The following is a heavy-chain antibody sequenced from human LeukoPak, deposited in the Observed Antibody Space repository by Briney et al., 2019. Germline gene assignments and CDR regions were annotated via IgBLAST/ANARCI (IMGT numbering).Heavy chain of an antibody. CDR3: ARGGNRFGGFYFDY. CDR2: IYHSGRS. D-gene: IGHD3-10*01. V-gene: IGHV4-31*03. Sequence: PSETLSLTCTVSADSLSSGGHYWAWLRQFPGKGLESIGFIYHSGRSRHNPSLKDRVAISVDTSRKQFALKLSSVTAADTAMYYCARGGNRFGGFYFDYWGQGIQVIVSS. CDR1: ADSLSSGGHY. J-gene: IGHJ4*02.